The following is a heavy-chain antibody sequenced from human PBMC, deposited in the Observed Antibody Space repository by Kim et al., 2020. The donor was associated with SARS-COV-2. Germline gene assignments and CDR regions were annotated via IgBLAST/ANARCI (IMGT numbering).Heavy chain of an antibody. J-gene: IGHJ4*02. CDR3: ARATMITFGGVIDHFDY. Sequence: LKSRFTISVDTSKNQFSLKLSSVTDADTAVYYCARATMITFGGVIDHFDYWGQGTLVTVSS. V-gene: IGHV4-31*02. D-gene: IGHD3-16*02.